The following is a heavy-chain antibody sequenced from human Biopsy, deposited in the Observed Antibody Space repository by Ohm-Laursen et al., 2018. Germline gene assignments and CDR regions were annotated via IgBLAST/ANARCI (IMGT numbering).Heavy chain of an antibody. Sequence: ESLKISCKGSGYIFTTYWIAWVRQMPGKGLELMGVIYPGDSDTTYSPSFQGQVTISADKSTVYLQWSSLKASDTAMYYCARRDTKSLLRWGQGTLVTVSS. CDR3: ARRDTKSLLR. V-gene: IGHV5-51*01. CDR1: GYIFTTYW. J-gene: IGHJ4*02. CDR2: IYPGDSDT. D-gene: IGHD5-12*01.